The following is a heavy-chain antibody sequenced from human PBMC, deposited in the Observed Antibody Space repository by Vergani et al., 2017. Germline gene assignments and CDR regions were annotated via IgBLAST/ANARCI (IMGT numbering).Heavy chain of an antibody. CDR1: GYSITNYW. D-gene: IGHD3-3*01. V-gene: IGHV5-51*03. CDR3: AKTHDFSSLYSSYNWFDP. J-gene: IGHJ5*02. Sequence: EVQLVQSGAEVKKPGESLKISCQGSGYSITNYWIAWVRQRPGKGLEWMGIIYAGDSDVRYSPSFQGQVTMSVDKSRSTAYLQWSSLKASDTATYYCAKTHDFSSLYSSYNWFDPWGEGTHVTVSS. CDR2: IYAGDSDV.